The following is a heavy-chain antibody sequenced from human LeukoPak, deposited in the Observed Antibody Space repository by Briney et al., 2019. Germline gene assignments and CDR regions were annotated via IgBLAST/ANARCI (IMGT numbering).Heavy chain of an antibody. Sequence: SETLSLTCAVYGGSFSGYYWSWIRQPPGKGLEWIGEINHSGSNNYNPSLKSRVTISVDTSKNQFSLKLSSVIAADTAVYYCARGFSGSSPGYYFDYWGQGTLVTVSS. CDR2: INHSGSN. V-gene: IGHV4-34*01. CDR3: ARGFSGSSPGYYFDY. CDR1: GGSFSGYY. D-gene: IGHD6-6*01. J-gene: IGHJ4*02.